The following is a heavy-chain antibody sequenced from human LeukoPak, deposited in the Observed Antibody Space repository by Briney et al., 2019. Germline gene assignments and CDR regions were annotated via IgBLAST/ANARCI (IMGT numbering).Heavy chain of an antibody. CDR3: ARDRSTSPLYWGIQIDY. CDR2: IYYSGST. D-gene: IGHD2-2*01. J-gene: IGHJ4*02. CDR1: GGSISSSSYY. Sequence: SETLSLTCTVSGGSISSSSYYWGWIRQPPGKGLEWIGNIYYSGSTYYNPSLKSRVTISVDRSKNQFSLKLSSVTAADTAVYYCARDRSTSPLYWGIQIDYWGQGTLVTVSS. V-gene: IGHV4-39*07.